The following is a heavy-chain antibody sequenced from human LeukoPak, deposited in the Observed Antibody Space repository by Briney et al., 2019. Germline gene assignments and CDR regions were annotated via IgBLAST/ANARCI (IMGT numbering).Heavy chain of an antibody. CDR3: ARDSSGWKKDAFDI. CDR2: INTNTGNP. D-gene: IGHD6-19*01. CDR1: GYTFTSYA. V-gene: IGHV7-4-1*02. J-gene: IGHJ3*02. Sequence: ASVKVSCKASGYTFTSYAMNWVRQAPGQGLEWMGWINTNTGNPTYAQGFTGRFVFSLDTSVSTAYLQISSLKAEDTAVYYCARDSSGWKKDAFDIWGQGTMVTVSS.